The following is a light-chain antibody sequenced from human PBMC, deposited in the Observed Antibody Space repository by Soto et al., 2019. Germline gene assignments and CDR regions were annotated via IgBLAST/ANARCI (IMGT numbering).Light chain of an antibody. CDR2: EGS. J-gene: IGLJ2*01. Sequence: QSALTQPASVSGSPGQSITISCTGTSSDVGSYNLVSWYQQHPGKAPKLMIYEGSKRPSGVSNRFSGSKSGKTASLTISGLQAEYEADDSSCSDAGSSPLFGGGTKLTVL. V-gene: IGLV2-23*01. CDR3: CSDAGSSPL. CDR1: SSDVGSYNL.